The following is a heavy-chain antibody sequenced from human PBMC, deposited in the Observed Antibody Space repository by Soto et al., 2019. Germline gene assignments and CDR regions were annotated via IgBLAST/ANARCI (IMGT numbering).Heavy chain of an antibody. V-gene: IGHV4-59*01. D-gene: IGHD3-9*01. J-gene: IGHJ3*01. Sequence: SETLSLTCTVSGGSISSYYWSWIRQPPGKGLEWIGYISYGGSTDYNPSLKSRVTMSVDTSNNQFSLKLSSVTAADTAVYYCARDHTRSPNFDRAFDVWGQGTMVTVSS. CDR1: GGSISSYY. CDR3: ARDHTRSPNFDRAFDV. CDR2: ISYGGST.